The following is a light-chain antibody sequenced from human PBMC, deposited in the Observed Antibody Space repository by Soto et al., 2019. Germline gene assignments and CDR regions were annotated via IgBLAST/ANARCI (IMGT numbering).Light chain of an antibody. CDR2: AAS. CDR3: QQGYTSAIT. Sequence: DIQMTQAPSSLSASVGDRVTINCRASQSIGKHLNWYQQKPGKAPKFLIYAASNLQSGVPSRFSGSGSGTDFTLTVNSLQPEDFATYYCQQGYTSAITFGQGTRL. J-gene: IGKJ5*01. CDR1: QSIGKH. V-gene: IGKV1-39*01.